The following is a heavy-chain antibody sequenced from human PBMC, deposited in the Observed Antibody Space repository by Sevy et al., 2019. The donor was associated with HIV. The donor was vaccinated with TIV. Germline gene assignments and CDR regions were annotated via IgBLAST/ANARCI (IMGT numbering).Heavy chain of an antibody. CDR1: GFTFSRHG. J-gene: IGHJ6*02. Sequence: VGSLRLSCAASGFTFSRHGMHWARQAPGKGPEWVAIISNDGSDKHYADSVKGRFTISRDNSKDTLYLQMNSLRLEDTAVYYCANSRGRYDGSSWLYYYYLMDVWGQGATVTVSS. CDR3: ANSRGRYDGSSWLYYYYLMDV. D-gene: IGHD6-13*01. CDR2: ISNDGSDK. V-gene: IGHV3-30*18.